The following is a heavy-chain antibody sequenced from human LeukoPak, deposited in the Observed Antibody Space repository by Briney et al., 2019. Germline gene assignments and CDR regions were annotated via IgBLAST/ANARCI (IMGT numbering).Heavy chain of an antibody. CDR3: AKTFYYDSTFPGPFDY. Sequence: GGSLRLSCAASGFTFSNYAMSWVRPAPGKGLEWVSGISNGGGNTHHSDSVKGRFTISRDNSKNTLYLQMNSLRAEDTAVYYCAKTFYYDSTFPGPFDYWGQGTQVIVSS. CDR2: ISNGGGNT. J-gene: IGHJ4*02. CDR1: GFTFSNYA. D-gene: IGHD3-22*01. V-gene: IGHV3-23*01.